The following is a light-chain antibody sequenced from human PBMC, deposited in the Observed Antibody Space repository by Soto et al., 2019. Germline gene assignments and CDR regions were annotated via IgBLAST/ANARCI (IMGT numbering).Light chain of an antibody. CDR3: QTWGTGIHVV. J-gene: IGLJ2*01. V-gene: IGLV4-69*01. CDR2: LNSDGSH. CDR1: SGHSSYA. Sequence: QAVVTQSPSASASLGASVKLTCTLSSGHSSYAIAWHQQQPEKGPRYLMKLNSDGSHSKGDGIPDRFSGSSSGAERYLTSVILQSEDEADYYCQTWGTGIHVVFGGGTKLTVL.